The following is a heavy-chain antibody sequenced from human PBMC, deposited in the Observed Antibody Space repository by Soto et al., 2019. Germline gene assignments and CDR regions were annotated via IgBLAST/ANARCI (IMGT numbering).Heavy chain of an antibody. CDR2: IYYSGST. Sequence: QVQLQESGPGLVKPSQTLSLTCTVSGGSIRSGGYYWSWIRQHPGKGLEWIGYIYYSGSTDCNPSLKSRVTISVDTSKNHFSLKLSSVTAADTAVYYFAVVVPARFDYWGQGTLVTVSS. J-gene: IGHJ4*02. CDR1: GGSIRSGGYY. D-gene: IGHD2-2*01. CDR3: AVVVPARFDY. V-gene: IGHV4-31*03.